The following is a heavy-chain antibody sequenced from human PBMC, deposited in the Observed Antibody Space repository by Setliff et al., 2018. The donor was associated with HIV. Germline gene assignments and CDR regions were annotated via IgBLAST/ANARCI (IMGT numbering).Heavy chain of an antibody. CDR1: DYSISSGSY. CDR3: ASSSPGYYDILTGYYEGYYFDY. CDR2: IYHSGNT. Sequence: SETLSLTCAVSDYSISSGSYWGWIRQPPGEGLEWIGSIYHSGNTYYNPSLKSRVTLSVDTSKNQFSLKLSSVTAADTAVYYCASSSPGYYDILTGYYEGYYFDYWG. J-gene: IGHJ4*01. D-gene: IGHD3-9*01. V-gene: IGHV4-38-2*01.